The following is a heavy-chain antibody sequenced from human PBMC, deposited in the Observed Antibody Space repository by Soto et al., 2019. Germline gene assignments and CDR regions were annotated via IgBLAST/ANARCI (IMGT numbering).Heavy chain of an antibody. D-gene: IGHD2-15*01. J-gene: IGHJ4*02. CDR1: GDSISSYY. CDR3: ASSRPSRYCSGGSCHVDY. CDR2: IHYSGST. Sequence: PSETLSLTCTVSGDSISSYYWSWIRQPPGKGLEWIGYIHYSGSTNYNPSLKSRVTISVDRSKNQFSLKLSSVTAADTAVYYCASSRPSRYCSGGSCHVDYWGQGTLVTVSS. V-gene: IGHV4-59*12.